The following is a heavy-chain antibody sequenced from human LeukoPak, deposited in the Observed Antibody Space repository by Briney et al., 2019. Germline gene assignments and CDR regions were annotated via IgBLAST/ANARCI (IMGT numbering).Heavy chain of an antibody. J-gene: IGHJ6*03. D-gene: IGHD3-10*01. CDR3: ARLLGIYGSGYYYYYYMDV. CDR1: GGSISSYY. Sequence: PSETLSLTCTVSGGSISSYYWSWIRQPPGKGLEWIGEINHSGSTNYNPSLKSRVTISVDTSKNQFSLKLSSVTAADTAVYYCARLLGIYGSGYYYYYYMDVWGKGTTVTISS. CDR2: INHSGST. V-gene: IGHV4-34*01.